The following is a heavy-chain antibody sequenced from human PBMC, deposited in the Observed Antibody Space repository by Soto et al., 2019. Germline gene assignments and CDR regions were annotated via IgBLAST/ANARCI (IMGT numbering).Heavy chain of an antibody. CDR3: AKGDNLGPKTGYAFDP. CDR1: GDSVSSNTAS. D-gene: IGHD5-12*01. Sequence: QVQLQQSGPGLVNPSQTLSLTCAISGDSVSSNTASWNWIRQSPSRGLEWLGRTYFRSKWYNDYAVSVKSRIIINPDTSNNQFSLQLNSVTPEDTAVYFCAKGDNLGPKTGYAFDPWGQGIMVTVSS. V-gene: IGHV6-1*01. CDR2: TYFRSKWYN. J-gene: IGHJ5*02.